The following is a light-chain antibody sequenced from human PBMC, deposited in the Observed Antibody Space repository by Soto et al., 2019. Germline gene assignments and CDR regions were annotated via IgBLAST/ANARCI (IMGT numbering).Light chain of an antibody. CDR2: LEGSGRY. CDR1: SGHSSYI. Sequence: QSVLTQSSSASASLGSSVKFTCTLSSGHSSYIIEWHQQQPGKAPRYLLKLEGSGRYNTGSGVPVPFSRSSSGAALSLTISKLQFEDEADYYCYTWDRSAQVFGGGTKLTVL. J-gene: IGLJ3*02. V-gene: IGLV4-60*02. CDR3: YTWDRSAQV.